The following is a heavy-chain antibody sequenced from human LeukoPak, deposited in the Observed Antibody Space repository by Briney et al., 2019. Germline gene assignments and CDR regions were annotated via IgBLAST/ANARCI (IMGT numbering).Heavy chain of an antibody. CDR3: GGAYGSGSSDFDY. V-gene: IGHV3-21*01. CDR2: ISSSSSYI. CDR1: GFTFSSYS. J-gene: IGHJ4*02. D-gene: IGHD3-10*01. Sequence: GGSLRLSCAASGFTFSSYSMNRVRQAPGKGLEWVSSISSSSSYIYYADSVKGRFTISRDNAKNSLYLQTNSLRAEDTAVYYCGGAYGSGSSDFDYWGQGTLVTVSS.